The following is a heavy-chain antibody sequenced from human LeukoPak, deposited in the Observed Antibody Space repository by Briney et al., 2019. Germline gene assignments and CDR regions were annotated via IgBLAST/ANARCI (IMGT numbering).Heavy chain of an antibody. D-gene: IGHD4-17*01. J-gene: IGHJ4*02. V-gene: IGHV3-9*01. Sequence: PGGSLRLSCAASGFTFDDYAMHWVRQAPGKGLEWVSGISWNSGSIGYADSVKGRFTISRDNAKNSLYLQMNSLRAEDTALYYCANPTPSNYGDYLRGYFDYWGQGTLVTVSS. CDR2: ISWNSGSI. CDR1: GFTFDDYA. CDR3: ANPTPSNYGDYLRGYFDY.